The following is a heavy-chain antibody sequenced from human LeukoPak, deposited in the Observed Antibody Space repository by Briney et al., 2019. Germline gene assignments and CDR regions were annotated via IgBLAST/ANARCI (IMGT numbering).Heavy chain of an antibody. CDR2: IKQDGSEK. CDR3: ASHRRYSSSQQFDP. J-gene: IGHJ5*02. Sequence: GGSLRLSCAASGFTFSSYWMSWVRQAPGKGLEWVANIKQDGSEKYYVDSVKGRFTISRDNAKNSLYLQMNSLRAEDTAVYYCASHRRYSSSQQFDPWGQGTLVTVSS. D-gene: IGHD6-6*01. CDR1: GFTFSSYW. V-gene: IGHV3-7*01.